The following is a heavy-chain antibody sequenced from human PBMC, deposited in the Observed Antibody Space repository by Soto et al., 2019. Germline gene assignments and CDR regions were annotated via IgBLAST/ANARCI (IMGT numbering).Heavy chain of an antibody. CDR2: ISSSSSYT. J-gene: IGHJ5*02. Sequence: GGSLRLSCAASGFTFSDYYMSWIRQAPGKGLEWVSYISSSSSYTNYADSVKGRFTISRDNAKNSLYRQMNSLRAEDTAVYYCARVRSGCSSTSCDTRYNWFDPWGQGTLVTVSS. CDR1: GFTFSDYY. CDR3: ARVRSGCSSTSCDTRYNWFDP. V-gene: IGHV3-11*06. D-gene: IGHD2-2*02.